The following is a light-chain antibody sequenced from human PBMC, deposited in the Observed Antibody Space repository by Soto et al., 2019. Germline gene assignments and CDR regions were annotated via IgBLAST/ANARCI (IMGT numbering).Light chain of an antibody. CDR2: GAS. Sequence: EIVMTQSPGTLSLSPGERATLSCRASQSVSSSYLAWYQQKPGQAPRLLIYGASSRATGIPDRFSGSGSGTDFTLTISRLEPEDFAVYFCQQCGSSPRTFGPGTKVEI. CDR1: QSVSSSY. V-gene: IGKV3-20*01. J-gene: IGKJ1*01. CDR3: QQCGSSPRT.